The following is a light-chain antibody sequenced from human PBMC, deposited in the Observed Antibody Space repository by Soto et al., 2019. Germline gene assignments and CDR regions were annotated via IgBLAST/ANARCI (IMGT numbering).Light chain of an antibody. CDR2: WAS. V-gene: IGKV4-1*01. CDR1: QSVLYSSNNKNY. J-gene: IGKJ2*01. Sequence: DIVMTQSPDSLAVSLGERATINCKSSQSVLYSSNNKNYLAWYQQRPGQPPKLLIYWASTRESGVPDRFSGKGSGTDFTLTITSLQAEDVAVYYCQQYESTPRTFGQGTKLEIK. CDR3: QQYESTPRT.